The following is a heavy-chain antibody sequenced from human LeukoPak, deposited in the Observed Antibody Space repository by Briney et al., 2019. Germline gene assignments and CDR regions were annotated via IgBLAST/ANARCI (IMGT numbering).Heavy chain of an antibody. V-gene: IGHV3-64*01. J-gene: IGHJ4*02. CDR3: ARARVRDLFPSDY. CDR1: GFSFSYYP. D-gene: IGHD3-10*01. Sequence: PGGSLRLSCAASGFSFSYYPMHWVRQAPGKGLEYVSAISSNGVSTYYANSVKGRFTISRDNSNNTLYLQMGSLRVEDMAVYYCARARVRDLFPSDYWGQGALVTVSS. CDR2: ISSNGVST.